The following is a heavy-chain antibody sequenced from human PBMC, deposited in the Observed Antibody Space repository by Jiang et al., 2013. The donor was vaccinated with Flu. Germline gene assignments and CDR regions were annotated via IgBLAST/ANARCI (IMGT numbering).Heavy chain of an antibody. V-gene: IGHV4-39*01. D-gene: IGHD1-26*01. Sequence: GLVKPSETLSLTCTVSGGSISSSSYYWGWIRQPPGKGLEWIGSIYYSGSTYYNPSLKSRVTISVDTSKNQFSLKLSSVTAADTAVYYCARQGGGSYYDRDYWGQGTLVTVSS. CDR2: IYYSGST. CDR3: ARQGGGSYYDRDY. CDR1: GGSISSSSYY. J-gene: IGHJ4*02.